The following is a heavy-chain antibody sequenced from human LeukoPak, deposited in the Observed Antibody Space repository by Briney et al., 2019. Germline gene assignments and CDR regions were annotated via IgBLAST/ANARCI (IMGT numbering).Heavy chain of an antibody. D-gene: IGHD3-10*01. V-gene: IGHV4-30-2*01. CDR3: AREKSITMVRGVILDAFDI. Sequence: SETLSLTCTVSGGSISSGGYYWSWIRQPPGKGLEWIGYIYHSGGTYYNPSLKSRVTISVDRSKNQFSLKLSSVTAADTAVYYCAREKSITMVRGVILDAFDIWGQGTMVTVSS. J-gene: IGHJ3*02. CDR1: GGSISSGGYY. CDR2: IYHSGGT.